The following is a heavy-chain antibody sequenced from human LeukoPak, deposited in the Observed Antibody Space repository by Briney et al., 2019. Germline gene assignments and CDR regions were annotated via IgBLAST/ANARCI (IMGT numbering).Heavy chain of an antibody. CDR3: ARAAESSTGYYYYYMDV. J-gene: IGHJ6*03. CDR2: IYYSGST. CDR1: GGSISSYY. Sequence: PSETLSLTCTVSGGSISSYYWSWIRRPPGEGLEWIGYIYYSGSTNYNPSLKSRVTISVDTSKNQFSLKLSSVTAADTAVYYCARAAESSTGYYYYYMDVWGKGTTVTVSS. V-gene: IGHV4-59*01.